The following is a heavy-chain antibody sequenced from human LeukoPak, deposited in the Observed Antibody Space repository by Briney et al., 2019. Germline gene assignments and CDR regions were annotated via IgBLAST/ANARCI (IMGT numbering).Heavy chain of an antibody. CDR2: IYYSGST. CDR1: GGSISSGGYS. V-gene: IGHV4-31*03. CDR3: ARGGYQLLPFDY. D-gene: IGHD2-2*01. J-gene: IGHJ4*02. Sequence: SETLSLTCTVSGGSISSGGYSWSWIRQHPGKGLEWIGYIYYSGSTYYNPSLKSRVTISVDTSKNQFSLKLSSVTAADTAVYYCARGGYQLLPFDYWGQGTLVTVSS.